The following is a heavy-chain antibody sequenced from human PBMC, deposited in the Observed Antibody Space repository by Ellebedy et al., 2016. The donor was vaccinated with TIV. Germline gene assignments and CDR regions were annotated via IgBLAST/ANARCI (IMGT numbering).Heavy chain of an antibody. Sequence: GGSLRLXXAASGFTFSSYGMHWVRQAPGKGLEWVAVIWYDGSNKYYADSVKGRFTISRDNSKNTLYLQMNSLRAEDTAVHYCAREPMVRGVIRRGYAMDVWGQGTTVTVSS. CDR3: AREPMVRGVIRRGYAMDV. V-gene: IGHV3-33*01. J-gene: IGHJ6*02. D-gene: IGHD3-10*01. CDR2: IWYDGSNK. CDR1: GFTFSSYG.